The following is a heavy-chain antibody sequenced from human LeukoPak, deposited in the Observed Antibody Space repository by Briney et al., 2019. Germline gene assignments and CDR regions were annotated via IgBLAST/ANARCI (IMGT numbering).Heavy chain of an antibody. D-gene: IGHD4-17*01. CDR3: VKHDYDHPPFDS. V-gene: IGHV3-23*01. J-gene: IGHJ4*02. CDR2: ISAVGNT. Sequence: PGGSLRLSCTASGFTFGTYAMSWVRQAPGKGLEWVSAISAVGNTYYTASVKGRLTVSRDSSQSTLFLQMNSLRAEDTALYYCVKHDYDHPPFDSWGQGTLVTVSS. CDR1: GFTFGTYA.